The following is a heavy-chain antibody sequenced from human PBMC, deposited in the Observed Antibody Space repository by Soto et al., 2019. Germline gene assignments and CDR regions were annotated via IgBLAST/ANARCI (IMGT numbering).Heavy chain of an antibody. CDR3: AREGYYSGSGTYSPPRYYGMDV. V-gene: IGHV1-69*13. Sequence: SVKVSCKTSGGTFGSYAISWVRQAPGQGLEWMGGIIPIFSTPNYAQKFQGRVTITADESTSTAYMELSSLRSDDTAVYFCAREGYYSGSGTYSPPRYYGMDVWGQGTSVTVSS. D-gene: IGHD3-10*01. J-gene: IGHJ6*02. CDR2: IIPIFSTP. CDR1: GGTFGSYA.